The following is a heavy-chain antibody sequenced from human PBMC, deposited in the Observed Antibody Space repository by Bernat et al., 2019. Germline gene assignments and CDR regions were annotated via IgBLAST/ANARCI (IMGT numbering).Heavy chain of an antibody. CDR2: IIPIFGTA. J-gene: IGHJ6*02. CDR3: AKSPGNGDYHYYYYGMDV. CDR1: GGTFSSYA. Sequence: QVQLVQSGAEVKKPGSSVKVSCKASGGTFSSYAISWVRQAPGQGLEWMGGIIPIFGTANYAQKFQGRVTITADESTSTAYMELSSLRSEDTAVYYCAKSPGNGDYHYYYYGMDVWGQGTTVTVSS. V-gene: IGHV1-69*01. D-gene: IGHD4-17*01.